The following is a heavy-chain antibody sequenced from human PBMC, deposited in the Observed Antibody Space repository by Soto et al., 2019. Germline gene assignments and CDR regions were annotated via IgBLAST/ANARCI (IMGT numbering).Heavy chain of an antibody. CDR2: IYYSGST. Sequence: SETLSLTCTVSGGSISSYYLSWIRQPPGKGLEWIGYIYYSGSTNYSPSLKSRVTISVDTSKNQFSLKLSSVTAADTAVYYCARGRGGGSERLNCFDPCGQGTLVTVSS. J-gene: IGHJ5*02. CDR3: ARGRGGGSERLNCFDP. CDR1: GGSISSYY. V-gene: IGHV4-59*01. D-gene: IGHD5-12*01.